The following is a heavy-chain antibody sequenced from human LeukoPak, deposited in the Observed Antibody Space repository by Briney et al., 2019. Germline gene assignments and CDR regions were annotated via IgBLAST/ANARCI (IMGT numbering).Heavy chain of an antibody. V-gene: IGHV1-18*01. CDR3: ARATTVTTPYYYYYMDV. D-gene: IGHD4-11*01. Sequence: ASVKVSCKASGYTFTSYGISWVRQAPGQGLEWMGWLSAYNGNTNYAQKLQGRVTMTTDTSTSTAYMELRSLRSDDTAVYYCARATTVTTPYYYYYMDVWGKGTTVTVSS. CDR2: LSAYNGNT. CDR1: GYTFTSYG. J-gene: IGHJ6*03.